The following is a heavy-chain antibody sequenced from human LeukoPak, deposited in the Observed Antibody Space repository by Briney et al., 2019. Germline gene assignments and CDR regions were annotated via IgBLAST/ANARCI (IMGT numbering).Heavy chain of an antibody. CDR3: TRDYRGTFDY. CDR1: GFTFSNYA. V-gene: IGHV3-7*03. CDR2: IKEDGREK. Sequence: GGSLRLSCAASGFTFSNYAMSWVRQAPGKGLECVANIKEDGREKYYVDSVKGRFTISRDNAKNSLYLQMNSLRAEDTAIYYCTRDYRGTFDYWGQGTLVTVSS. J-gene: IGHJ4*02.